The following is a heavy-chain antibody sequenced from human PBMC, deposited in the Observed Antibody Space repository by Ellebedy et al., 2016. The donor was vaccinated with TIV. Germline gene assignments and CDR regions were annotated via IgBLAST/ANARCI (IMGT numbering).Heavy chain of an antibody. CDR3: ARLQMTTTFNWFDP. CDR1: GFTFSSYW. V-gene: IGHV3-7*03. CDR2: IKQDGSEK. J-gene: IGHJ5*02. Sequence: GGSLRLXXAASGFTFSSYWMSWVRQAPGKGLEWVANIKQDGSEKYYVDSVKGRFTISRDNAKNSQYLQMNSLRAEDTAVYYCARLQMTTTFNWFDPWGQGTLVTVSS. D-gene: IGHD4-17*01.